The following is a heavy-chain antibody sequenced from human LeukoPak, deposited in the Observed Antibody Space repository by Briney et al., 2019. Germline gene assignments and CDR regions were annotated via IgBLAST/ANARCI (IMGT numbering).Heavy chain of an antibody. CDR3: ASSLEWTRGYFDY. Sequence: SETLSLTCTVSGGSISRGGSYWTWARQHPEKGLEWIGYISFSGSTYYNPSLESRVTISIDASQNQFSLNLGSVTSADTAVYYCASSLEWTRGYFDYWGQGTLVTVSS. V-gene: IGHV4-31*03. CDR2: ISFSGST. D-gene: IGHD3-3*01. CDR1: GGSISRGGSY. J-gene: IGHJ4*02.